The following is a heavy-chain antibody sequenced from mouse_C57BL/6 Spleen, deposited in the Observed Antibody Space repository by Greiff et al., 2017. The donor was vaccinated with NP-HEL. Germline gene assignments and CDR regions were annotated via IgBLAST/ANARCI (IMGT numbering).Heavy chain of an antibody. CDR1: EYEFPSHD. D-gene: IGHD2-1*01. Sequence: EVQRVESGGGLVQPGESLKLSCESNEYEFPSHDMSWVRKTPETRLELVAAINSDGGSTYYPDTMERRFIISRDNTKKTLYLQMSSLRSDDTALYYCARHWGNYAWFAYWGQGTLVTVSA. J-gene: IGHJ3*01. CDR2: INSDGGST. CDR3: ARHWGNYAWFAY. V-gene: IGHV5-2*01.